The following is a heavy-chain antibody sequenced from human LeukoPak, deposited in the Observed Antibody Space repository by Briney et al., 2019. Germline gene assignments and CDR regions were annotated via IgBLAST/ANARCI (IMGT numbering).Heavy chain of an antibody. Sequence: GGSLRLSCAASGFTFSSYGMHWVRQAPGKGLEWVAVISYDGSNKYYADSVKGRFTISRDNSKNTLYLQMNSLRAEDTAVYYCAKGDFDYWGQGTLVTVSS. CDR2: ISYDGSNK. CDR3: AKGDFDY. J-gene: IGHJ4*02. V-gene: IGHV3-30*18. CDR1: GFTFSSYG.